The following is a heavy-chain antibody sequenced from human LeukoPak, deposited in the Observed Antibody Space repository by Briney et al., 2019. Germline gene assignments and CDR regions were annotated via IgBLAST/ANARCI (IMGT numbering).Heavy chain of an antibody. CDR1: GVSLSKYL. D-gene: IGHD3-10*01. V-gene: IGHV3-74*01. J-gene: IGHJ4*02. CDR2: INVDGSGI. CDR3: GRGGITAAKDY. Sequence: VGSLRLSCAVSGVSLSKYLRHWVRQGPGKGLAWISHINVDGSGITYADSVKGRFTSSRDNAKNMLYLQMNSLRAEDTAVYYCGRGGITAAKDYWGQGTLVTVSS.